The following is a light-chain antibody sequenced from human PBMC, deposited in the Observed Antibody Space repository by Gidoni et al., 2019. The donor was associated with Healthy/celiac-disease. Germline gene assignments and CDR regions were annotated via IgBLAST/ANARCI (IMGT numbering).Light chain of an antibody. CDR2: EGS. J-gene: IGLJ2*01. V-gene: IGLV2-23*01. CDR3: CSYAGSSTLV. Sequence: QSALTQPASVTGSPGQSITISCTGTSSDVGSYNLVSWYPQQPGKAPKLMIYEGSKRPSGVSNRCSCSKSGNTASLTISGLQAEDEADYYCCSYAGSSTLVFGGGTKLTVL. CDR1: SSDVGSYNL.